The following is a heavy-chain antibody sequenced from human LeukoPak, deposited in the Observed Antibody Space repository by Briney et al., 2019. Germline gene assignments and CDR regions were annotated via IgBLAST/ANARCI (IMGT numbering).Heavy chain of an antibody. J-gene: IGHJ4*02. CDR1: GFPFDVYA. Sequence: PGRSLTLFCAASGFPFDVYAVHWVRQAPGKGLEWVSGISWSSGSIRYAVSVKGRFTISRDNAKNSLYLQMNSLRAEDTALYYCALRGGQGEFDYWGQGTLVTVSS. CDR3: ALRGGQGEFDY. CDR2: ISWSSGSI. V-gene: IGHV3-9*01. D-gene: IGHD3-10*01.